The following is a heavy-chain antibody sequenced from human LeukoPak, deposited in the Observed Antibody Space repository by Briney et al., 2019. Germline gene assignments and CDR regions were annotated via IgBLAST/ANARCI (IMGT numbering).Heavy chain of an antibody. D-gene: IGHD6-19*01. J-gene: IGHJ4*02. CDR1: GFTFSAYW. V-gene: IGHV3-7*01. Sequence: GGSLRLSCAATGFTFSAYWMTWVRQAPGKGLAWVANIIEGGDLKYYVDSVKGRFTISRDNTKNSLYLQMTSLRADDTAVYYCARVGKNGWDFDHWGQGTLVTVSS. CDR2: IIEGGDLK. CDR3: ARVGKNGWDFDH.